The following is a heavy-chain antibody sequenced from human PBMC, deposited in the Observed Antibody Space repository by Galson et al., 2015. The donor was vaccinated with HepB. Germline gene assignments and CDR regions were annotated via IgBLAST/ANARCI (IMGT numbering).Heavy chain of an antibody. J-gene: IGHJ3*02. CDR3: AGNYYGSGSYHNAFDI. V-gene: IGHV1-46*04. CDR1: GYTFTSYY. D-gene: IGHD3-10*01. Sequence: SVKVSCKASGYTFTSYYMHWVRQAPGQGLECMGIIDPSGGTTSYAQRLQGRVTTTRDTSTSTVYMELSSLRSEDTAVYYCAGNYYGSGSYHNAFDIWGQGTMATVSS. CDR2: IDPSGGTT.